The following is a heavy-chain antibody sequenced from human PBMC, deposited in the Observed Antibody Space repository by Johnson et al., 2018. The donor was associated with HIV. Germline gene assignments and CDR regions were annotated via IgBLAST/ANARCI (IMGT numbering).Heavy chain of an antibody. V-gene: IGHV3-11*01. CDR3: AKDPGWCGETGDAFDS. J-gene: IGHJ3*02. Sequence: HVQLVESGGGLVKPGGSLRLSCAASGFTFSDYYMNWIRQAPVKGLEWVSYISSSGSTIYYADSVKGRFTISRDNAKNSLYLQMNSLRVEDTAVYYCAKDPGWCGETGDAFDSWGQGTMVTVSS. CDR1: GFTFSDYY. D-gene: IGHD3-10*01. CDR2: ISSSGSTI.